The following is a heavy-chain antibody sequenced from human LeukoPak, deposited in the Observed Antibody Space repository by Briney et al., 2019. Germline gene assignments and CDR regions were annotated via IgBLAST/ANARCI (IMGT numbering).Heavy chain of an antibody. Sequence: SVNVSCQASGGSYSSYAISWVRQAPGQALEWMGVIIPIFSTANYAQKFQGRVTITTDESTSTAYMELSSLRSEDTAVYYCARSYYYDSSGYYDYWGQGTLVTVSS. CDR3: ARSYYYDSSGYYDY. D-gene: IGHD3-22*01. V-gene: IGHV1-69*05. CDR2: IIPIFSTA. J-gene: IGHJ4*02. CDR1: GGSYSSYA.